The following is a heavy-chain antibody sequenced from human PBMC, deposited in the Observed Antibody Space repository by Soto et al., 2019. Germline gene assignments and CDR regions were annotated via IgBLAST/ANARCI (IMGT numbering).Heavy chain of an antibody. CDR2: ISYDGSNK. Sequence: QVQLVESGGGVVQPGRSLRLSCAASGFTFSSYGMHWVRQAPGKGLEWVAVISYDGSNKYYGDSVKGRFTISKDDSKSTLYLQMNSLIAGDTAVYYCARHRGGWPTGYIGSWGQGTLVTVSS. J-gene: IGHJ4*02. V-gene: IGHV3-30*03. CDR3: ARHRGGWPTGYIGS. D-gene: IGHD5-12*01. CDR1: GFTFSSYG.